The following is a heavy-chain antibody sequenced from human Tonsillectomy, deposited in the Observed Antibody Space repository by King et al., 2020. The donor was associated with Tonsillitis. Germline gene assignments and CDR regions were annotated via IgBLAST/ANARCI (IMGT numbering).Heavy chain of an antibody. CDR1: GFTFSSYA. CDR2: IYSGGSST. V-gene: IGHV3-23*03. CDR3: AHYDSSGYYFDY. Sequence: VQLVQSGGGLVQPGGSLRLSCAASGFTFSSYAMSWVRQAPGKGLEWVSFIYSGGSSTYYADSVKGRFTIYRDNSKNTLYLQMNSLRAEDTAVYYCAHYDSSGYYFDYWGQGTLVTVSS. D-gene: IGHD3-22*01. J-gene: IGHJ4*02.